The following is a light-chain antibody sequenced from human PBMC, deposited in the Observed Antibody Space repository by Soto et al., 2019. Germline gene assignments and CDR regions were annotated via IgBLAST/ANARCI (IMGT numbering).Light chain of an antibody. CDR1: ERISDY. CDR3: QQTNTAPWT. J-gene: IGKJ1*01. CDR2: TAS. V-gene: IGKV1-39*01. Sequence: DIQMTQSPSPLSASVGDRVTISCRASERISDYLAWYQQKPGKAPKLLINTASSLRSGVPSRFSGSGSGTDFTLTIDSLQPEDFATYFCQQTNTAPWTFGQGTKVDIK.